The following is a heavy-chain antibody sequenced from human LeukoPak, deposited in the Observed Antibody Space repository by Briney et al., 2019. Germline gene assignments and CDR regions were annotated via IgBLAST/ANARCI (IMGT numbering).Heavy chain of an antibody. CDR2: ITSSGSNT. J-gene: IGHJ4*02. Sequence: GGSLRLSCAASGFTFSTYAMSWVRQASGKGLEWVSLITSSGSNTYYADSVKGRFTISRDNSKSTLHLQMNSLRAEDTAVYFCAKDGDSSGYYWDSWGQGTLVTVSS. V-gene: IGHV3-23*01. CDR1: GFTFSTYA. CDR3: AKDGDSSGYYWDS. D-gene: IGHD3-22*01.